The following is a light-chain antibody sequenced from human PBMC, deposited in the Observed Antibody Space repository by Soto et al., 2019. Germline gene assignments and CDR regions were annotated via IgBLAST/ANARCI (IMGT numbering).Light chain of an antibody. CDR1: QSVRSN. CDR3: QQYSNWPPYT. J-gene: IGKJ2*01. V-gene: IGKV3-15*01. Sequence: EIVMTQSPDTLSVSPGERATHSCRASQSVRSNLAWYQQKPGQAPRLLIFGASTRATGIPARFSGSGSGAEFTLTISSLQSEDFAVYYCQQYSNWPPYTFGQGTKLEIK. CDR2: GAS.